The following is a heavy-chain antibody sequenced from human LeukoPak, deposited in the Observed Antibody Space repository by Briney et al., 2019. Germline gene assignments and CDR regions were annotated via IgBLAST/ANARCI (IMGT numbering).Heavy chain of an antibody. CDR1: GFTFSTYR. CDR3: ARVAAFRQYWGGGSCFNLDF. D-gene: IGHD2-15*01. Sequence: PGGSLRLSCVASGFTFSTYRMTWVRQAPGKGLGWVSSLSSSNIYIDYADSVKGRFTISRDDAKNSLYLQMSSLRAEDTAVYYCARVAAFRQYWGGGSCFNLDFWGRGTLVTVSS. V-gene: IGHV3-21*01. J-gene: IGHJ4*01. CDR2: LSSSNIYI.